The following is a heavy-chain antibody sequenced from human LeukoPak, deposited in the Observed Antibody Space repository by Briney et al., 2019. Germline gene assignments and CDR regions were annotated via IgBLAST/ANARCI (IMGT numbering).Heavy chain of an antibody. Sequence: ASVKVSCKASGYTFTSYGIIWVRQAPGQGLEWMGWISAYNGNTNYAQKLQGRVTMTTDTSTSTAYMELRSLRSDDTAVYYCARDSGGTYYYDSSGEPSLGYWGQGTLVTVSS. D-gene: IGHD3-22*01. CDR3: ARDSGGTYYYDSSGEPSLGY. J-gene: IGHJ4*02. V-gene: IGHV1-18*01. CDR2: ISAYNGNT. CDR1: GYTFTSYG.